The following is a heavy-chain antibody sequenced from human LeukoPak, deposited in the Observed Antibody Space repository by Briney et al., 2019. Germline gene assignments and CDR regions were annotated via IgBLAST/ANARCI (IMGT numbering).Heavy chain of an antibody. J-gene: IGHJ4*02. D-gene: IGHD3-16*02. Sequence: SETLSLTCTVSGGSISSGSYYWSWIRQPAGKGLEWIGRTYTSGSTNYNPSLKSRVTISVDTSKNQFSLKLSSVTAADTAVYYCARVLSGFGSYDYVWGSCRYRYYFDYWGQGTLVTVSS. CDR2: TYTSGST. CDR1: GGSISSGSYY. V-gene: IGHV4-61*02. CDR3: ARVLSGFGSYDYVWGSCRYRYYFDY.